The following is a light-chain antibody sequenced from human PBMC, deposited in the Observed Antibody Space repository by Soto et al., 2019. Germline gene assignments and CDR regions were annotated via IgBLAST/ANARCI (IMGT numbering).Light chain of an antibody. CDR2: AAS. J-gene: IGKJ4*01. CDR3: QQSSSTPRT. V-gene: IGKV1-39*01. CDR1: SSKW. Sequence: DIQMTQSPSTLAASVGDTVTMTCRSSSKWLAWYQQKPGEAPKLLIYAASSLQPGVPSTFSGSGSGTEFTLTISSLQRDDVATYYCQQSSSTPRTFGGGTKVEIK.